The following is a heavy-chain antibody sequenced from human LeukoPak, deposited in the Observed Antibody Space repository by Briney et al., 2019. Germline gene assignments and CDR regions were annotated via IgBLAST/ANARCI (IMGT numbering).Heavy chain of an antibody. CDR1: GFTFSTYA. CDR2: ISGSGGST. D-gene: IGHD1-26*01. J-gene: IGHJ4*02. V-gene: IGHV3-23*01. Sequence: GGSLRLSCAASGFTFSTYAMSWVRQAPGKGLEWVSGISGSGGSTYYAISGSGGSTDYADSVKGRFTISRDNSENMLCLQMNSLRAEDTAVYFCAKKAQYNGNYPLDYWGQGTLVTVSS. CDR3: AKKAQYNGNYPLDY.